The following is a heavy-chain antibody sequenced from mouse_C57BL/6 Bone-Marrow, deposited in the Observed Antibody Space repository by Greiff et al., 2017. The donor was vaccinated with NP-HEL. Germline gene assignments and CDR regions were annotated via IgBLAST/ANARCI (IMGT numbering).Heavy chain of an antibody. CDR3: ARTFYGSTYWYFDV. J-gene: IGHJ1*03. V-gene: IGHV2-2*01. CDR2: IWSGGST. D-gene: IGHD1-1*01. CDR1: GFSLTSYG. Sequence: QVQLKESGPGLVQPSQSLSITCTVSGFSLTSYGVHWVRQSPGKGLEWLGVIWSGGSTDYNAAFISRLSISKDNSKSQVFFKMNSLQADDTAIYYCARTFYGSTYWYFDVWGTGTTVTVSS.